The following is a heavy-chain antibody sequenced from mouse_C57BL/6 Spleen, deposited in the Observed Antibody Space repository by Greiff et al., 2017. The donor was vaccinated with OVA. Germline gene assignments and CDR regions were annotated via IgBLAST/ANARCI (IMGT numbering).Heavy chain of an antibody. CDR2: IDPSDSYT. Sequence: VQLQQPGAELVKPGASVKLSCKASGYTFTSYWLQWVKQRPGQGLEWIGAIDPSDSYTNYNQKFKGKATLTVDTSSSTAYMQLSSLTSEDSAVYYCARSASNPFAYWGQGTLVTVSA. D-gene: IGHD2-5*01. CDR3: ARSASNPFAY. CDR1: GYTFTSYW. V-gene: IGHV1-50*01. J-gene: IGHJ3*01.